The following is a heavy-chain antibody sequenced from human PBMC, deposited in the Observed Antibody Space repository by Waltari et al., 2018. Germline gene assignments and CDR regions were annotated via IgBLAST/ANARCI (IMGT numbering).Heavy chain of an antibody. Sequence: EVQLVESGGGLVQPGGSLSLSCAASGFTFSSYWMHWVRQVPGKGLVWVSRINTDVSSTAYADSVKGRFTISRDNAKNTLDLQMSSLRAEDTAVYYCARDFLHDQVYYGMDVWGQGTTVTVSS. CDR1: GFTFSSYW. CDR3: ARDFLHDQVYYGMDV. CDR2: INTDVSST. V-gene: IGHV3-74*01. J-gene: IGHJ6*02.